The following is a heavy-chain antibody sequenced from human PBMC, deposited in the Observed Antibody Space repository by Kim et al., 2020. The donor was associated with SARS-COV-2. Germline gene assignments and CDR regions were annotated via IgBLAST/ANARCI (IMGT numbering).Heavy chain of an antibody. J-gene: IGHJ4*02. CDR3: AREKTYYDFWSGYFDY. V-gene: IGHV1-69*01. Sequence: KFQGRVTTTADESTSTAYMELSSLRSEDTAVYYCAREKTYYDFWSGYFDYWGQGTLVTVSS. D-gene: IGHD3-3*01.